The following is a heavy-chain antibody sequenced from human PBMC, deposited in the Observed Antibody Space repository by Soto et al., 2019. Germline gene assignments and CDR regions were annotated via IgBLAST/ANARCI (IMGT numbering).Heavy chain of an antibody. CDR1: GGSISRSTYY. CDR3: VTNIEYRSSPFDP. CDR2: IYYSGST. V-gene: IGHV4-39*01. D-gene: IGHD6-6*01. J-gene: IGHJ5*02. Sequence: SETLSLTCTVSGGSISRSTYYWGWIRQPPGKGLEWIGSIYYSGSTYYNPSLKSRVTISVDTSKNQFSLKLSSVTAADTAVYFCVTNIEYRSSPFDPWGQGTLVTAPQ.